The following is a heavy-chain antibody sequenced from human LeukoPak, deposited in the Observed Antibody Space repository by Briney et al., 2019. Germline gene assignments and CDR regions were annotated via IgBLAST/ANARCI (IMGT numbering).Heavy chain of an antibody. CDR1: GFTFSSYA. V-gene: IGHV3-23*01. CDR3: ASERLVVRGITGCFDY. CDR2: IIDSGDIT. Sequence: GGSLRLSREASGFTFSSYAMSWVRQAPGKGLEWVSGIIDSGDITYYANSVKGRFTISRDNAKNSLYLQMNSLRVEDTAVYYCASERLVVRGITGCFDYWGQGTLVTVSS. J-gene: IGHJ4*02. D-gene: IGHD3-10*01.